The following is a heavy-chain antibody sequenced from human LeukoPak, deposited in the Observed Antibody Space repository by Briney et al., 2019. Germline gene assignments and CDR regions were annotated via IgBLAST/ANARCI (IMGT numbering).Heavy chain of an antibody. V-gene: IGHV3-66*01. CDR2: IYSGGST. J-gene: IGHJ4*02. CDR1: GFTVSRNY. CDR3: ARGAAGSGYYTDPFDY. D-gene: IGHD3-22*01. Sequence: PGGSLRLSCAASGFTVSRNYMSWVRQAPGKGLEWVSGIYSGGSTYYADSVKGRFTISRDNPKNTLYLQMNSLRAEDTAVYYCARGAAGSGYYTDPFDYWGQGTLVTVSS.